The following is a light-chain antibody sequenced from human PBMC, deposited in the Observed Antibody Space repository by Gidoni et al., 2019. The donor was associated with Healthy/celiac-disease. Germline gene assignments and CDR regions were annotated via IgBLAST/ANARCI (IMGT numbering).Light chain of an antibody. J-gene: IGLJ2*01. CDR3: SAYTSSSTYVV. Sequence: QSALTHPASVSGSPGQSITISCTGTSSDVGGYNYVSWYQQHPGKAPKLMIDDVSNRPSGVSNRFSGSKSGNTASLTISGLQAEDEADYYCSAYTSSSTYVVFGGGTKLTVL. CDR2: DVS. V-gene: IGLV2-14*01. CDR1: SSDVGGYNY.